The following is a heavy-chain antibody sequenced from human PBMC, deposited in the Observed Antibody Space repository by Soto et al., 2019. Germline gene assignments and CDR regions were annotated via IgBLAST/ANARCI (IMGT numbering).Heavy chain of an antibody. D-gene: IGHD4-17*01. CDR2: IIPIFGTA. J-gene: IGHJ6*02. V-gene: IGHV1-69*01. CDR3: ARDSGGTTVAFGMDV. Sequence: QVQLVQSGAEVKKPVSSVKVSCKASGGTFSSYAISWVRQAPGHGLEWMGGIIPIFGTASYAQKFQGRVTITADESTSTAYMELSRLRSEDTAVYYCARDSGGTTVAFGMDVWGQGTTVTVSS. CDR1: GGTFSSYA.